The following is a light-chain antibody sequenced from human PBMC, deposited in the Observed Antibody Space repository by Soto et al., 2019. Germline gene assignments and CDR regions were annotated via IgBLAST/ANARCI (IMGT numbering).Light chain of an antibody. CDR2: EVS. J-gene: IGLJ1*01. Sequence: QSVLTQHASVSGSPGQSITISCTGTSSDVGGYNYVSWYQQHPGKAPKLMIYEVSNRPSGVSNRFSGSKSGNTASLTISGLQAEDEADYFCNSYGSTSTRYVFGTGTTLTVL. V-gene: IGLV2-14*01. CDR1: SSDVGGYNY. CDR3: NSYGSTSTRYV.